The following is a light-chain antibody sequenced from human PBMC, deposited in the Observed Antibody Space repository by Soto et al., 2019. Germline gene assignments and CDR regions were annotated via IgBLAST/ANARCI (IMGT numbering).Light chain of an antibody. CDR2: GAS. Sequence: EIVLTQSPGTLSLSPGERATLSCRASQSVSSSYLAWYQQKPGQAPRLLIYGASTRATGIPARFSGSGSGTEFTLTISRLEPEDFAVYYCQQYSTPITFGQGTRLEIK. CDR3: QQYSTPIT. CDR1: QSVSSSY. J-gene: IGKJ5*01. V-gene: IGKV3-20*01.